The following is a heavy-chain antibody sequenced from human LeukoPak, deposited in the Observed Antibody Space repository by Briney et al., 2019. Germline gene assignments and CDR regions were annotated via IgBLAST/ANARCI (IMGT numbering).Heavy chain of an antibody. CDR2: ISYDGSVK. CDR1: GFSFSSYG. D-gene: IGHD5-18*01. V-gene: IGHV3-30*18. CDR3: AKGRGGDYSYGSYYFDQ. J-gene: IGHJ4*02. Sequence: GGSLRLSCAVSGFSFSSYGMHWVRQAPGKGLEWVSVISYDGSVKYYADSVKGRFTISRDNPKNTLYLQMNSLGAEDTAVYYCAKGRGGDYSYGSYYFDQWGQGALVTVSS.